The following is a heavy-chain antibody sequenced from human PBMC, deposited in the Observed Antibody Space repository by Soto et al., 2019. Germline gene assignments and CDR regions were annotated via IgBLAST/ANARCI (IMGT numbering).Heavy chain of an antibody. CDR3: ARDRGTSSGYYPYWFDP. V-gene: IGHV1-69*12. CDR1: GGTFSSYA. Sequence: QVQLVQSGAEVKKPGSSVKVSCKASGGTFSSYAITWMRQAPGQGLEWMGGIIPIFGTANYAQKFQGRVTITADESTSTAYMELSSLRSEDTAVYYCARDRGTSSGYYPYWFDPWGQGTLVTFSS. D-gene: IGHD3-22*01. CDR2: IIPIFGTA. J-gene: IGHJ5*02.